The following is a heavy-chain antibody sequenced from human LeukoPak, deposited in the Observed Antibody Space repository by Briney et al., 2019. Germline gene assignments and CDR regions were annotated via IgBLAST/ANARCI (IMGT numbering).Heavy chain of an antibody. CDR2: IYYSGST. J-gene: IGHJ4*02. V-gene: IGHV4-59*04. Sequence: SETLSLTCTVSGGSISNYFWSWIRQPPGKGLEWVGTIYYSGSTYHNPSLKSRVIISVDTSKNQFSLKLSSVTAADTAVYYCARQRSKYYYENYWGQGTLVTVSS. D-gene: IGHD3-22*01. CDR1: GGSISNYF. CDR3: ARQRSKYYYENY.